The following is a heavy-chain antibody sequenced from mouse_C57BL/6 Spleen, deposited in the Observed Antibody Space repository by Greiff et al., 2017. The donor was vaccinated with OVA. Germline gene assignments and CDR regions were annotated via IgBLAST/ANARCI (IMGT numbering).Heavy chain of an antibody. CDR3: ARDARYFDY. CDR2: ISGGGSYT. V-gene: IGHV5-4*01. Sequence: DVMLVESGGGLVKPGGSLKLSCAASGFTFSSYAMSWVHQTPEKRLEWVATISGGGSYTYYPDNVKGRFTISRDNAKNNLYLQMSHLKSEDTAMYYCARDARYFDYWGQGTTLTVSS. CDR1: GFTFSSYA. J-gene: IGHJ2*01.